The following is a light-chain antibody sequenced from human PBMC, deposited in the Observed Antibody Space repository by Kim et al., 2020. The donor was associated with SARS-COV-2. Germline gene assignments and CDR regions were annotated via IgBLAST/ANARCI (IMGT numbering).Light chain of an antibody. Sequence: LSPGERPTLSCTVSQSVTYYSAWYQQRPGQAPRLLIYDASKRATGIPARFSGTGSGTDFTLTISSLEPEDSAVYYCQQRFNWPLTFGGGTKVDIK. CDR3: QQRFNWPLT. J-gene: IGKJ4*01. CDR2: DAS. V-gene: IGKV3-11*01. CDR1: QSVTYY.